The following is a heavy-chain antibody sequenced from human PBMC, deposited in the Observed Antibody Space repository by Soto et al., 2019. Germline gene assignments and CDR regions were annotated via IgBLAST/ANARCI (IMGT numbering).Heavy chain of an antibody. J-gene: IGHJ4*02. V-gene: IGHV3-21*06. CDR2: ISSTTTYI. CDR3: ARESEDLTANFDY. Sequence: EVQLVESGGGLVKPGGSLRLSCAASGFTFTRYSMNWVRQAPGKGLEWVSSISSTTTYIYYGDSMKGRFTISRDNAKNSLYLEMNSLIAEDTALYYCARESEDLTANFDYLGQGTLVTVSS. CDR1: GFTFTRYS.